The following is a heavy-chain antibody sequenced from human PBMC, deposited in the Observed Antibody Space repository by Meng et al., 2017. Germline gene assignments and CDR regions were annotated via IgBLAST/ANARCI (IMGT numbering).Heavy chain of an antibody. CDR1: GFTFSSYW. CDR2: INSDGSST. CDR3: ARDWNPWIQLWTTYYYCGMDV. Sequence: GGSLRLSCAASGFTFSSYWMHWVRQAPGKGLVWVSRINSDGSSTSYADSVKGRFTISRDNAKNTLYLQMNSLRAEDTAVYYCARDWNPWIQLWTTYYYCGMDVWGQGTTVTVSS. V-gene: IGHV3-74*01. J-gene: IGHJ6*02. D-gene: IGHD5-18*01.